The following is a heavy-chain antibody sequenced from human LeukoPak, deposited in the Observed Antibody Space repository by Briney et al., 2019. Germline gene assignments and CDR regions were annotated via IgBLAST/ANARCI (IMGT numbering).Heavy chain of an antibody. D-gene: IGHD6-13*01. CDR2: ISGSGGST. CDR3: AKVKGGSSWYYYFDY. V-gene: IGHV3-23*01. Sequence: GGSLRLSCAASGFTFSSYGMSWVRQAPGKGLEWVSAISGSGGSTYYADSVKGRFTISRDNSKNTLYLQMNSLRAEDTAVYYCAKVKGGSSWYYYFDYWGQGTLVTVSS. J-gene: IGHJ4*02. CDR1: GFTFSSYG.